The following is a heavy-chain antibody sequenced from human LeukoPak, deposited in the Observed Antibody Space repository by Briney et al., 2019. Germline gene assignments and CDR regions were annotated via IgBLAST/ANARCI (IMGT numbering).Heavy chain of an antibody. Sequence: PGGSLRLSCAASGFTFSNAWMNWVRQAPGKGLEWLGRIKSYYNGGTTDYAAPVKGRFTISRDDPKNTVYLQMDSLKTEDTAVYFCATGGYYFDYWGQGTLVTVSS. J-gene: IGHJ4*02. CDR2: IKSYYNGGTT. V-gene: IGHV3-15*01. CDR1: GFTFSNAW. CDR3: ATGGYYFDY.